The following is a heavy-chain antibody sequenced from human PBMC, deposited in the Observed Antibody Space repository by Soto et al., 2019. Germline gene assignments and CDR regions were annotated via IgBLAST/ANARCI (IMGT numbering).Heavy chain of an antibody. CDR1: AGSISSYF. CDR2: IYDSGDA. D-gene: IGHD2-21*02. J-gene: IGHJ3*02. Sequence: SETLSLTCSVSAGSISSYFRNWIRQAPVKGLEWIGCIYDSGDANYNPSLKSRVTISLDTSKNQFSLKLSSVTAANTAVYYCVSSRTAIYGDALDIWAQGTMVTVSS. CDR3: VSSRTAIYGDALDI. V-gene: IGHV4-59*03.